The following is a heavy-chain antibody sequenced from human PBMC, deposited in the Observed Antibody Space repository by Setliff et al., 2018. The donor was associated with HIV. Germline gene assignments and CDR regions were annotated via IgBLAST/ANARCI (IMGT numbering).Heavy chain of an antibody. D-gene: IGHD3-9*01. CDR1: GGAFSSYP. J-gene: IGHJ4*02. CDR2: IIPILGIP. CDR3: ARDLREGERYFDWLPDY. V-gene: IGHV1-69*10. Sequence: SVKVSCKASGGAFSSYPISWVRQAPGQGLDWMGGIIPILGIPNYAQKFRGRVTITAAKATNTAYMELSRLTSEDTAVYYCARDLREGERYFDWLPDYWGQGTLVTV.